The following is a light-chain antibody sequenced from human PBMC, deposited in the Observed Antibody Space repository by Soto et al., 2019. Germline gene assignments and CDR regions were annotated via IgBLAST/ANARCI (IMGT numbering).Light chain of an antibody. CDR3: QQRGTWPET. CDR1: QSVSSY. Sequence: EIVLTQSPATLSLSPGERATLSCRASQSVSSYLAWYQQKPGQAPRLLIYDASNRATGIPARFSGSGSGTDFTLTISSLESEDFAVYYCQQRGTWPETFGQGTKLEIK. J-gene: IGKJ2*01. CDR2: DAS. V-gene: IGKV3-11*01.